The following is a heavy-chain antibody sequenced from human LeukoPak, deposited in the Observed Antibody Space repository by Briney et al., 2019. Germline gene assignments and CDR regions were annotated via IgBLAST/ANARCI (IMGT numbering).Heavy chain of an antibody. D-gene: IGHD3-22*01. Sequence: SETLSLTCTVSGGSISSYYWSRIRQPPGKGLEWIGYIYYSGSTNYNPSLKSRVTISVDTSKNQFSLKLSSVTAADTAVYYCAREYYYDSSGYPRGGAFDIWGQGTMVTVSS. CDR2: IYYSGST. V-gene: IGHV4-59*08. CDR1: GGSISSYY. CDR3: AREYYYDSSGYPRGGAFDI. J-gene: IGHJ3*02.